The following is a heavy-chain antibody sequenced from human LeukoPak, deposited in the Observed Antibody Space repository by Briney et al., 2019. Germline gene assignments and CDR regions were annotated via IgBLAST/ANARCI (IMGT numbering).Heavy chain of an antibody. D-gene: IGHD3-22*01. CDR1: GFTFSTYA. Sequence: GGSLRLSCAAAGFTFSTYAMSWVRQAPEKGLEWVSAISGSGGSTYYADSVEGRFTISRDNSKNTLYLQMNSLRAEDTAVYYCAKIYYDSPLDVFDIWGQGTMVTASS. V-gene: IGHV3-23*01. CDR2: ISGSGGST. J-gene: IGHJ3*02. CDR3: AKIYYDSPLDVFDI.